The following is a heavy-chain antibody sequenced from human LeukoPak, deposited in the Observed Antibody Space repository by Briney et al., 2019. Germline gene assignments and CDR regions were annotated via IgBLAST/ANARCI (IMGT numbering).Heavy chain of an antibody. D-gene: IGHD3-22*01. Sequence: GGSLTLSCAAYGFTFDDYGMSWVRQAPGKGLEWVSGINWNGGSTGYADSVKGRFTISRDHAKHSLYLQMNSLGAEDTALYYCARPTYYYDSSGPQEYWGQGTLVTVSS. CDR3: ARPTYYYDSSGPQEY. V-gene: IGHV3-20*04. CDR1: GFTFDDYG. J-gene: IGHJ4*02. CDR2: INWNGGST.